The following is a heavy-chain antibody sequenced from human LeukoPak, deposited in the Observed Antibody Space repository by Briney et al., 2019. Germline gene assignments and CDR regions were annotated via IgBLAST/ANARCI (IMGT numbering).Heavy chain of an antibody. Sequence: GASVKVSCKASGYTFTSYDINWVRQATGQGLEWMGWMNPNSGNTGYAQKFQGRVTMTRNTSISTAYMELSSLRSEDTAVYYCARGGTRQRVIWFDPWGQGTLVTVSS. V-gene: IGHV1-8*01. D-gene: IGHD1-1*01. CDR1: GYTFTSYD. CDR2: MNPNSGNT. CDR3: ARGGTRQRVIWFDP. J-gene: IGHJ5*02.